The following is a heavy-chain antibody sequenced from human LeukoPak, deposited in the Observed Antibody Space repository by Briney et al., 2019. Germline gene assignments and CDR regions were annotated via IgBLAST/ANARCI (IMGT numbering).Heavy chain of an antibody. CDR3: ARTNYGRRWFDP. J-gene: IGHJ5*02. CDR1: GGSISSSGYY. V-gene: IGHV4-39*01. CDR2: IYHSGST. D-gene: IGHD1-7*01. Sequence: SETLSLTCTVSGGSISSSGYYWVWIRQPPGKGLERIGNIYHSGSTYYNPSLKSRITISVDTSKNLFSLKLSSVTAADTAVYYCARTNYGRRWFDPWGQGTLVTVSS.